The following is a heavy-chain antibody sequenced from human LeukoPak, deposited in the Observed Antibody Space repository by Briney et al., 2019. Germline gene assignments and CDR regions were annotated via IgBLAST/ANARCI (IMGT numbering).Heavy chain of an antibody. CDR3: ANGGTYSSGP. CDR1: GFTFSSFA. V-gene: IGHV3-30-3*01. J-gene: IGHJ5*02. D-gene: IGHD3-22*01. Sequence: QPGRSPRLSCAASGFTFSSFAMHWVRQAPGKGLEWVAVISYDGSNKYYADSVKGRFTISRDNAKNSLFLQINSLRAEDTAVYYCANGGTYSSGPWGQGTLVTVSS. CDR2: ISYDGSNK.